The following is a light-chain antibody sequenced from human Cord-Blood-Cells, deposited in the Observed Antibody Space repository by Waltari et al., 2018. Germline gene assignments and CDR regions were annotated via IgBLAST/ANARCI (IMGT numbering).Light chain of an antibody. CDR3: SSYTSSSTWV. J-gene: IGLJ3*02. CDR1: SSDVGGYNY. Sequence: QSALTQPASVSGSPGQSITISCTGTSSDVGGYNYVSWYQQHPGKAPKLIIYDVSNRPSGVSNHVSRSKSGNTASLTISGLQAGDEADYYCSSYTSSSTWVFGGGTKLTVL. CDR2: DVS. V-gene: IGLV2-14*01.